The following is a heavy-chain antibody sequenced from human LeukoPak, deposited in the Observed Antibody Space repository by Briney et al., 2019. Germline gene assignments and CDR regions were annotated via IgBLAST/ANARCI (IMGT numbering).Heavy chain of an antibody. Sequence: GGSLRLSCAASGFTVSSNYMAWVRQPPGKGLEWVSVIFGGGGTYYAGSVRGRFTISRDNFQNTLFLQMHSLRADDTAVYYCVREVSAWPKNWFDPWGQGTLVTVSS. CDR1: GFTVSSNY. CDR3: VREVSAWPKNWFDP. J-gene: IGHJ5*02. CDR2: IFGGGGT. V-gene: IGHV3-53*01. D-gene: IGHD3-3*01.